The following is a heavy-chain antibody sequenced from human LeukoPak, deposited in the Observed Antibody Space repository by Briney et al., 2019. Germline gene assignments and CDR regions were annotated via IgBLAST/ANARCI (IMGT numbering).Heavy chain of an antibody. CDR2: IDTNNGGT. Sequence: ASVKVSCKASGYTFTAHYIHWVRQAPGQGLEWMGWIDTNNGGTNYAQKFLGSVTMTGDTSINTAFMELSRLRSDDTAIYYCARGRGTTMVRGVITNYFDLWGRGSLVTV. CDR3: ARGRGTTMVRGVITNYFDL. D-gene: IGHD3-10*01. CDR1: GYTFTAHY. J-gene: IGHJ2*01. V-gene: IGHV1-2*02.